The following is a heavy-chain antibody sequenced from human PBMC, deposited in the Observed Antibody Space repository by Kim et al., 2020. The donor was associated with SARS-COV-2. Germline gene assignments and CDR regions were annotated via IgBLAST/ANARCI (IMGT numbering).Heavy chain of an antibody. CDR3: ARVPIRTAAVPPYYFDY. V-gene: IGHV3-74*01. CDR2: INSDGSST. Sequence: GGSLRLSCAASGFTFSSYWMHWVRQAPGKGLVWVSRINSDGSSTSYADSVKGRFTISRDNAKNTLYLQMNSLRAEDTAVYYCARVPIRTAAVPPYYFDYWGQGTLVTVSS. D-gene: IGHD6-13*01. CDR1: GFTFSSYW. J-gene: IGHJ4*02.